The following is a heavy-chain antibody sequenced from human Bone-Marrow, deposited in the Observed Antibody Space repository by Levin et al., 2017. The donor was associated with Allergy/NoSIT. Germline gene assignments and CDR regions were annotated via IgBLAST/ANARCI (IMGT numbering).Heavy chain of an antibody. CDR3: ARGKREVVPAAITVMPAGPFDY. V-gene: IGHV7-4-1*01. Sequence: GASVKVSCKASGYTFTSYAMNWVRQAPGQGLEWMGWINTNTGNPTYAQGFTGRFVFSLDTSVSTAYLQICSLKAEDTAVYYCARGKREVVPAAITVMPAGPFDYWGQGTLVTVSS. CDR1: GYTFTSYA. J-gene: IGHJ4*02. CDR2: INTNTGNP. D-gene: IGHD2-2*01.